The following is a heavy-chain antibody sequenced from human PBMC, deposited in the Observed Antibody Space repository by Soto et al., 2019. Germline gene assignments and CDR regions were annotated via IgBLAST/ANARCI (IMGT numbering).Heavy chain of an antibody. J-gene: IGHJ6*02. Sequence: QVQLVQSGAEVKKPGASVKVSCKASGYTFTSYDINWVRQATGQGLEWMGWMNPNSGNTGYAQKFQGRVTMPSNPPTRTPYMAPSRPSSAATSVSFSATARTPTTSMDVWGQGTTVTVSS. CDR2: MNPNSGNT. CDR3: ATARTPTTSMDV. D-gene: IGHD1-1*01. CDR1: GYTFTSYD. V-gene: IGHV1-8*01.